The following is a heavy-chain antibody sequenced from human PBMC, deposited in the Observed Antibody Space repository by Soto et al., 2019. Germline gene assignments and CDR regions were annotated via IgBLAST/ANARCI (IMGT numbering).Heavy chain of an antibody. CDR3: ASGKQLVRNY. CDR2: IYYSGST. J-gene: IGHJ4*02. Sequence: SSETLSLTCTVSGGSISSGGYYWSCIRQHPGKGLEWIGYIYYSGSTYYNPSLKSRVTISVDTSKNQFSLKLSSVTAADTAVYYCASGKQLVRNYWGQGTLVIVSS. V-gene: IGHV4-31*03. D-gene: IGHD6-13*01. CDR1: GGSISSGGYY.